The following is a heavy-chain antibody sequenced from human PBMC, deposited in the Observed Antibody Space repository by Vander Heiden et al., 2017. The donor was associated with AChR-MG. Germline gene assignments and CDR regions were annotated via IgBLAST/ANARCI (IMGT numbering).Heavy chain of an antibody. CDR3: ARSTSYGDLDV. CDR1: GFSLSTSGMR. J-gene: IGHJ6*02. V-gene: IGHV2-70*04. D-gene: IGHD4-17*01. Sequence: QVTLKESGPALVKPTQTLTLTCTFSGFSLSTSGMRVSWIRQPPGKALEWLARIDWDDDKFYSTSLKTRLTISKDTSKNQVVLTMTNMDPVDTATYYCARSTSYGDLDVWGQGTTVTVSS. CDR2: IDWDDDK.